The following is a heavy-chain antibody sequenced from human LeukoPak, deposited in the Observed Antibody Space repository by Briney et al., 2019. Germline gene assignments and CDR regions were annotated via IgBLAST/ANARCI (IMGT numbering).Heavy chain of an antibody. CDR1: GFTFRSYV. CDR3: APAAAARLPFGVDYYHYMDV. D-gene: IGHD3-3*01. CDR2: ISEDGSTQ. J-gene: IGHJ6*03. Sequence: PGGSLRLSCAVSGFTFRSYVMHWVRQAPGKGLQWVAVISEDGSTQFYADSVKGRFTISRDNSKNTLFLQGNSVRGEVTAVYYCAPAAAARLPFGVDYYHYMDVWGKGTTVTVSS. V-gene: IGHV3-30*03.